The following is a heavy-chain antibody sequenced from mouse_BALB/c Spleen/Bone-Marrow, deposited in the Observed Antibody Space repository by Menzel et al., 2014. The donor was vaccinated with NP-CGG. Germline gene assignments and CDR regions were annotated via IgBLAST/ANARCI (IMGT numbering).Heavy chain of an antibody. V-gene: IGHV1S45*01. J-gene: IGHJ3*01. Sequence: EVQLVESGAELVRPGASVKISCKAFGYTFTDYHINWVKQRPEQGLDWIGYINPYNDYTNYNQKFKGKATLIVDKSSSTAYMELSSLTSQDSAGFCCAILGCSYVRCAYWGQGALVTVSA. CDR3: AILGCSYVRCAY. CDR2: INPYNDYT. CDR1: GYTFTDYH. D-gene: IGHD1-1*01.